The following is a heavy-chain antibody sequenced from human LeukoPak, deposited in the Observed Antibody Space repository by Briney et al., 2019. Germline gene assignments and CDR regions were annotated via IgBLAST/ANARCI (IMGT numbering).Heavy chain of an antibody. Sequence: GGSLRLSCAASGFTVSSNYMSWVRQAPGKGLEWVSVIYSGGSTYYADSVKGRFTISRDNSKNTLYLQMNSLRAEDTAVYYCAKVADRESCSGGSCYSPQFDYWGQGTLVTVSS. V-gene: IGHV3-66*02. CDR3: AKVADRESCSGGSCYSPQFDY. CDR2: IYSGGST. D-gene: IGHD2-15*01. J-gene: IGHJ4*02. CDR1: GFTVSSNY.